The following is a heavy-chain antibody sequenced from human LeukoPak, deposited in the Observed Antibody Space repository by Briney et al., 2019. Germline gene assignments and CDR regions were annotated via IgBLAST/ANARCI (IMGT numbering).Heavy chain of an antibody. CDR2: INHSGST. CDR1: GGSFSGYY. J-gene: IGHJ6*04. CDR3: AREGREGMDV. Sequence: SETLSLTCAVYGGSFSGYYWSWIRQPPGKGLEWIGEINHSGSTNYNPSLKSRVTISVDTSKNQFSLKLSSVTAADTAVYYCAREGREGMDVWGKGTTVTVSS. V-gene: IGHV4-34*01.